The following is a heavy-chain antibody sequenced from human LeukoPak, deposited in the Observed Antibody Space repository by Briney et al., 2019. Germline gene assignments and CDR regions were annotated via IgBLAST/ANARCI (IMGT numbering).Heavy chain of an antibody. D-gene: IGHD3-10*01. CDR2: IYYSGST. J-gene: IGHJ5*02. CDR1: GGSISSYY. CDR3: AGDNYGSGSLLLDNWFDP. V-gene: IGHV4-59*01. Sequence: PSETLSLTCTVSGGSISSYYWSWIRQPPGEGLEWIGYIYYSGSTNYNPSLKSRVTISVDTSKNQFSLKLSSVTAADTAVYYCAGDNYGSGSLLLDNWFDPWGQGTLVTVSS.